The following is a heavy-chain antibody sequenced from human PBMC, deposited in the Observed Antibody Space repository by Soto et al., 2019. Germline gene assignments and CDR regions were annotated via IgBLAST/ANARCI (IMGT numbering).Heavy chain of an antibody. J-gene: IGHJ3*01. CDR3: ARVDTSSEFLFDF. CDR1: GGSISSGGYY. CDR2: IYYSGST. D-gene: IGHD5-18*01. V-gene: IGHV4-31*03. Sequence: SETLSLTCTVSGGSISSGGYYWSWIRQHPGKGLEWIGYIYYSGSTYYNPSLKSRVTISVDTSKNQFSLKLSSVTAADTAVYYCARVDTSSEFLFDFWGQGTMVTVSS.